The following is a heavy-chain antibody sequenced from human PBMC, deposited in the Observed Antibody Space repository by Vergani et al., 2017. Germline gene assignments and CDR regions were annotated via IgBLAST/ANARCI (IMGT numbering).Heavy chain of an antibody. D-gene: IGHD3-22*01. CDR1: GDRVSNKSAG. J-gene: IGHJ6*03. CDR3: AREDISLTVEGANYMDI. CDR2: TYFMYKWYN. Sequence: HVQLHQSGPGLVKPSQTLSLTCAISGDRVSNKSAGWNWIRQSPSRGLEWLGRTYFMYKWYNDYAASVKSRMTINSDKYKNLFSLQLQSVTPEDTAVYYCAREDISLTVEGANYMDIWVKGTTVTVSS. V-gene: IGHV6-1*01.